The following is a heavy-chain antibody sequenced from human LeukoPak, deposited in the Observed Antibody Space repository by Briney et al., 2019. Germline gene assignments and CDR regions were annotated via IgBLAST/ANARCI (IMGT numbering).Heavy chain of an antibody. CDR1: GYTFTGYY. J-gene: IGHJ4*02. CDR2: INPNSGGT. Sequence: ASVKVSCKASGYTFTGYYMHWVRQAPGQGLEWMGWINPNSGGTNYAQKFQGRVTMTRDTSISTAYMELSRLRSDDTAVYYCAREKPIYCSGGSCYSGSFGYWGQGTLVTVSS. CDR3: AREKPIYCSGGSCYSGSFGY. D-gene: IGHD2-15*01. V-gene: IGHV1-2*02.